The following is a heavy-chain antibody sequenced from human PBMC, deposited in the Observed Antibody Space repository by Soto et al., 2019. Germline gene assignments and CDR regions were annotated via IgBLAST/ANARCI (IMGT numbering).Heavy chain of an antibody. CDR2: IKQDGSEK. Sequence: EVQLVDSGGGLVQPGGSLRLSCAASGFIFSSHRMSWVRQAPGKGLEWVAKIKQDGSEKYYVDSVTGRFTISRDNAKNSLYLQTHSRSAEDTAVYYCARVVGAPNWFDPRGQGTLVTVSS. D-gene: IGHD1-26*01. CDR3: ARVVGAPNWFDP. CDR1: GFIFSSHR. J-gene: IGHJ5*02. V-gene: IGHV3-7*04.